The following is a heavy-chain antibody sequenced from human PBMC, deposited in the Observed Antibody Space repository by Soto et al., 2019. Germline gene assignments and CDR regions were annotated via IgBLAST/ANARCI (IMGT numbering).Heavy chain of an antibody. CDR2: IYYSGST. D-gene: IGHD3-10*01. J-gene: IGHJ4*02. CDR1: GGSISSYY. V-gene: IGHV4-59*08. CDR3: ARHSYGSGSPIDY. Sequence: SETLSLTCTVSGGSISSYYWSWIRQPPGKGLEWIGYIYYSGSTNYNPSLKSRVTISVDTSKNQFSLKLSSVTAADTAVYYCARHSYGSGSPIDYWGQGTLVTVSS.